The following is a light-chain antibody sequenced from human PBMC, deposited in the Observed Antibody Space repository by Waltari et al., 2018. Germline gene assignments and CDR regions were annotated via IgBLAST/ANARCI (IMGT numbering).Light chain of an antibody. J-gene: IGKJ5*01. Sequence: EIVLTQSPATLSLSPGERATLSCRASQSVNSYLAWYQQKPGQDPRLLIYDASNRASGIPARFGGSGSGTDFTLTISSLEPEDFAVYYCQQRSNWPLTFGQWTRVEIK. CDR1: QSVNSY. V-gene: IGKV3-11*01. CDR3: QQRSNWPLT. CDR2: DAS.